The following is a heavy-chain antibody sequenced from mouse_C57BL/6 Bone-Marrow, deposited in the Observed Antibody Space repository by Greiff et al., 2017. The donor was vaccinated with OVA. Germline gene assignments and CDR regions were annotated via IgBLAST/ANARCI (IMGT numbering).Heavy chain of an antibody. CDR3: ARFYGSGSFYAMDY. CDR1: GYTFTSYW. V-gene: IGHV1-69*01. D-gene: IGHD1-1*01. CDR2: IDPSDSYT. J-gene: IGHJ4*01. Sequence: QVQLQQPGAELVMPGASVKLSCKASGYTFTSYWMHWVKQRPGQGLEWIGEIDPSDSYTNYNQKFKGKSTLTVDKSSSTAYMQLSSLTSEDSAVYYCARFYGSGSFYAMDYWGQGTSVTVSS.